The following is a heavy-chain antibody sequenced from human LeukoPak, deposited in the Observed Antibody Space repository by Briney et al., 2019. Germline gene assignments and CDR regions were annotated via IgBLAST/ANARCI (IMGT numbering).Heavy chain of an antibody. Sequence: PSETLSLTCTVSGGSISSSYWSWLRQPPGKRLEWIGFMSDSGISNYNPSLKSRVTVSVHTSKNQFSLKLNSVTAADTAVYYCVRDGIIVGATGAFDIWGQGTLVTVSS. CDR1: GGSISSSY. D-gene: IGHD1-26*01. CDR3: VRDGIIVGATGAFDI. V-gene: IGHV4-59*01. CDR2: MSDSGIS. J-gene: IGHJ4*02.